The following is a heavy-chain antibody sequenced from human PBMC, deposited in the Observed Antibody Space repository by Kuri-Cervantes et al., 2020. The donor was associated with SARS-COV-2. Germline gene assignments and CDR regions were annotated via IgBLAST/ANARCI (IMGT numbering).Heavy chain of an antibody. V-gene: IGHV4-34*01. CDR1: GGSFSGDC. CDR3: ARGKDSLDGKLYYDFWSGYSTSGSYYYGMAV. Sequence: SETLSLTCAVYGGSFSGDCWTWIRQPPGQGLEGGGEINHSGSTNYTPSLKSRVTMSVDTSNNQFSLKLSSVTAADTAGYYCARGKDSLDGKLYYDFWSGYSTSGSYYYGMAVWARGPS. J-gene: IGHJ6*04. CDR2: INHSGST. D-gene: IGHD3-3*01.